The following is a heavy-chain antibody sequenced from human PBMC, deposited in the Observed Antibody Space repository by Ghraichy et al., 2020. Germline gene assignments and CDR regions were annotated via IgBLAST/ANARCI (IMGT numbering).Heavy chain of an antibody. CDR3: AKTASGYDEMYYFDY. D-gene: IGHD5-12*01. J-gene: IGHJ4*02. V-gene: IGHV3-30*02. Sequence: GGSLRLSCAASGFTFSSYGMHWVRQAPGKGLEWVAFIRYDGSNKYYADSVKGRFTISRDNSKNTLYLQMNSLRAEDTAVYYCAKTASGYDEMYYFDYWGQGTLVTVSS. CDR1: GFTFSSYG. CDR2: IRYDGSNK.